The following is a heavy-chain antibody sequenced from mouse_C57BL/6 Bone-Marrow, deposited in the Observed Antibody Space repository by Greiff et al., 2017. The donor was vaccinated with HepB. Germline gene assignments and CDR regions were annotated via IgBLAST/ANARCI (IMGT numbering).Heavy chain of an antibody. CDR1: GFNIKDDY. CDR3: TTWDVSSYPYYFDY. Sequence: EVQRVESGAELVRPGASVKLSCTASGFNIKDDYMHWVKQRPEQGLEWIGWIDPENGDTEYASKFQGKATITADTSSNTAYLQLSSLTSEDTAVYYCTTWDVSSYPYYFDYWGQGTTLTVSS. V-gene: IGHV14-4*01. D-gene: IGHD1-1*01. CDR2: IDPENGDT. J-gene: IGHJ2*01.